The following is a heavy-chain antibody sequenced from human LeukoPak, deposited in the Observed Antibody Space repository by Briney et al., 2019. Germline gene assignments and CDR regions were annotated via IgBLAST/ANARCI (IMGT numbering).Heavy chain of an antibody. J-gene: IGHJ2*01. D-gene: IGHD3-3*01. Sequence: SQTLSLTCTVSGGSISSGDYYWSWIRQPPGKGLEWIGYIYYSGSTNYNPSLKSRVTISVDTSKNQFPLKLSSVTAADTAVYYCARLPDYDFWSGYRGWYFDLWGRGTLVTVSS. CDR1: GGSISSGDYY. CDR2: IYYSGST. V-gene: IGHV4-30-4*01. CDR3: ARLPDYDFWSGYRGWYFDL.